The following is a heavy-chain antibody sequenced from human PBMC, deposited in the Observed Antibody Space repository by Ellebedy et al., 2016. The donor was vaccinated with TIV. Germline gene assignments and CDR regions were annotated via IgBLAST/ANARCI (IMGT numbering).Heavy chain of an antibody. Sequence: GGSLRLXXAASGFTFRNDWMYWVRQAPGKGLVWVSRTNSDGSSTNYADSVKGRFTISRDNAKNTLYLQMNSLRAEDTAVYYCVRARPYCGGDCYSFGNWGQGSLVTVSS. CDR1: GFTFRNDW. J-gene: IGHJ4*02. CDR3: VRARPYCGGDCYSFGN. CDR2: TNSDGSST. D-gene: IGHD2-21*02. V-gene: IGHV3-74*01.